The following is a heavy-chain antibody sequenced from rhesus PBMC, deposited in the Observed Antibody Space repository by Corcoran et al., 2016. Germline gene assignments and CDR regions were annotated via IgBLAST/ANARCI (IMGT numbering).Heavy chain of an antibody. J-gene: IGHJ4*01. D-gene: IGHD3-28*01. CDR1: GASISSNW. Sequence: QVQLQESGPGLVKPSETLSLTCTVSGASISSNWWSWIRQPPGQGLEWIGEINGNSGSTNDNPSLKSRVTISKDASKNQFSLKLSSVTAADTAGYYCARAPMIVVIYFDYWGQGVLVTVSS. CDR3: ARAPMIVVIYFDY. V-gene: IGHV4-80*01. CDR2: INGNSGST.